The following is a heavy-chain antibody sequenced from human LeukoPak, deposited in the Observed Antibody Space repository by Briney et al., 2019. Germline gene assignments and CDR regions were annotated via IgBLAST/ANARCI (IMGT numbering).Heavy chain of an antibody. Sequence: GGSLRLSCAASGFTFRDYTMNWVRQAPGKELEWVSAISKSGTYIKYADSVKGRFTVSRDNAKNSLFLQMNSLRVEDTALYFCTREVLIVVEPASNTIDFWGQGTRVTVSS. CDR2: ISKSGTYI. V-gene: IGHV3-21*01. D-gene: IGHD2-2*01. J-gene: IGHJ4*02. CDR3: TREVLIVVEPASNTIDF. CDR1: GFTFRDYT.